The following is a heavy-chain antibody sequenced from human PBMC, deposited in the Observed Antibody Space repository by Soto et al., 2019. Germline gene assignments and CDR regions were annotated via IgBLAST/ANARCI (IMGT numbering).Heavy chain of an antibody. CDR3: ASWRSYSGSYCFDY. J-gene: IGHJ4*02. CDR1: GGTFNSYT. CDR2: VVPMYDSV. Sequence: QVQLVQSGAEVKKPGASVKVSCEASGGTFNSYTINWVRQAPGRGLEWVGQVVPMYDSVNYAENFQGRVKITADKSTKTAYMELTSLRSEDTALYFCASWRSYSGSYCFDYWGQGALVTVSS. D-gene: IGHD1-26*01. V-gene: IGHV1-69*06.